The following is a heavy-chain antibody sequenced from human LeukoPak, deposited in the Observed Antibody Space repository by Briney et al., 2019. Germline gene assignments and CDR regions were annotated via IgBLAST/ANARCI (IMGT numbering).Heavy chain of an antibody. CDR2: INHSGST. V-gene: IGHV4-34*01. CDR1: GFTVSSNY. D-gene: IGHD6-6*01. J-gene: IGHJ4*02. CDR3: ARSNKQLVDY. Sequence: GSLRLSCAASGFTVSSNYMSWIRQPPGKGLEWIGEINHSGSTNYNPSLKSRVTISVDTFKNQFSLKLSSVAAADTAVYYCARSNKQLVDYWGQGTLVTVSS.